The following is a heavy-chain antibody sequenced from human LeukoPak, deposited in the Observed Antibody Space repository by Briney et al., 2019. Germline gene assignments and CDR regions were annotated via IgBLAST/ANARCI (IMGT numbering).Heavy chain of an antibody. CDR3: ARDRVTMIRGILGT. CDR2: IYSGGST. V-gene: IGHV3-53*01. Sequence: GGSLSLSCAASGFTVSSNYMSWVRQAPGKGLEWVSVIYSGGSTYYADSVKGRFTISRDNSKNTLYLQMNSLRAEDTALYFCARDRVTMIRGILGTWGQGTLVTVSS. J-gene: IGHJ5*02. D-gene: IGHD3-10*01. CDR1: GFTVSSNY.